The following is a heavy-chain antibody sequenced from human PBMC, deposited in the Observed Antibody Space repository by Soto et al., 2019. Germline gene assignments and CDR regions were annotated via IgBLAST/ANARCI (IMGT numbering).Heavy chain of an antibody. CDR1: GGSIGSYY. D-gene: IGHD3-3*01. Sequence: QVQLQESGPGLVKPSETLSLTCSVSGGSIGSYYWSWIRQPPGKGLEWIGYIYYSGSTNYNPSLRXRVTISVDTSKTRFSLKLSSVPAADTAVYYCARGGWRQIDCWGQGTLVTVSS. CDR3: ARGGWRQIDC. V-gene: IGHV4-59*08. J-gene: IGHJ4*02. CDR2: IYYSGST.